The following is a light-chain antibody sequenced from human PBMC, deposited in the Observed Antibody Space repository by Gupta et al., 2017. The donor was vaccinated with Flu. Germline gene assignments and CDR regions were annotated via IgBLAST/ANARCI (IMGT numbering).Light chain of an antibody. CDR3: MQARQSPHT. CDR2: LGS. Sequence: DIVMTQSPLSLPVTPAEPASISCRSSQSLLHTNGGNYFDWYLQKPGQSPQLLIYLGSNRASGVPDRFSGSGSGTDFTLKSSRVEAEDVGIYYCMQARQSPHTFGQGTKLEIK. J-gene: IGKJ2*01. CDR1: QSLLHTNGGNY. V-gene: IGKV2-28*01.